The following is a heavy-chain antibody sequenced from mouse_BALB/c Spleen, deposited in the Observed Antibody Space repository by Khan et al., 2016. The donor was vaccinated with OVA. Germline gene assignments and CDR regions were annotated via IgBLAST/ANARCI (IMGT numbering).Heavy chain of an antibody. CDR3: ARGYFGNYEFGY. Sequence: VQLQQSGAELVKPGASVKLSCKTSGYTFTSYWIQWVKQRPGQGLGWIGQIFPGTGTTYYNENFKGKATLTVDTSSSTAYMQLSSLTSEDSAVYFCARGYFGNYEFGYWGQGTLVTVPP. CDR1: GYTFTSYW. CDR2: IFPGTGTT. J-gene: IGHJ3*01. D-gene: IGHD2-1*01. V-gene: IGHV1S132*01.